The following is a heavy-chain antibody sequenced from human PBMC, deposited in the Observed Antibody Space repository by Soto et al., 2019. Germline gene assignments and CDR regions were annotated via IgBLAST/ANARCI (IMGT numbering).Heavy chain of an antibody. J-gene: IGHJ5*02. V-gene: IGHV3-48*02. CDR2: ISSSSSTK. CDR1: GFTFSSYS. Sequence: GGSLRLSCAASGFTFSSYSMNWVRQAPGKGLEWVSYISSSSSTKYYAESVKGRFTISRDNAKNSLYLQMNNLRDEDTAVYYCARERAVGIAVALNWFDPWGQGTLVTVSS. CDR3: ARERAVGIAVALNWFDP. D-gene: IGHD6-19*01.